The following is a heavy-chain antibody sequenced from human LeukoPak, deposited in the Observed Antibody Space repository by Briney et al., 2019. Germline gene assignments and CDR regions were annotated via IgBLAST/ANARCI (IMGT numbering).Heavy chain of an antibody. CDR2: IGGTGSPL. V-gene: IGHV3-11*04. Sequence: PGGSLRLSCTASAFTFGDYYMTWVRQAPGKGLEWLSYIGGTGSPLYYADSLKGRFTISRDNAKKSLFLQMNSLRAEDTAIYYCARIGVTTGFDYWGPGTLVTVSS. CDR1: AFTFGDYY. D-gene: IGHD4-11*01. J-gene: IGHJ4*02. CDR3: ARIGVTTGFDY.